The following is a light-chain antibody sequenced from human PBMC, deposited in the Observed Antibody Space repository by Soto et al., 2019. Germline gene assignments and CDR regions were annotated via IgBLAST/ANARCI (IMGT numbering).Light chain of an antibody. J-gene: IGLJ1*01. Sequence: QSALTQPPSISGAPGQRVTISCTGSSSNIGAGSDVHWYHQLPGTAPKLLIYGNTNRPSGVPDRFSGSKSGTSASLAIAGLQTEDEGDYYCSSYTSISTLYVFGTGTKVTVL. CDR2: GNT. CDR3: SSYTSISTLYV. V-gene: IGLV1-40*01. CDR1: SSNIGAGSD.